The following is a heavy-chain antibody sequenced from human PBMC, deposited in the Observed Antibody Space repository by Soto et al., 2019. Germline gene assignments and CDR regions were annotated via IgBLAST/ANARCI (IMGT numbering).Heavy chain of an antibody. CDR3: ARGTYYDCSGYYYSPEYIQY. D-gene: IGHD3-22*01. V-gene: IGHV3-13*01. Sequence: GGSLRLSCAASGFTFSSYDMHWVRQATGKGLEWVSAIGTAGDTYYPGSVKGRFTISRENAKNSLYLQMNSLRAEDTAVYYCARGTYYDCSGYYYSPEYIQYWGPGILVTVSS. CDR1: GFTFSSYD. J-gene: IGHJ1*01. CDR2: IGTAGDT.